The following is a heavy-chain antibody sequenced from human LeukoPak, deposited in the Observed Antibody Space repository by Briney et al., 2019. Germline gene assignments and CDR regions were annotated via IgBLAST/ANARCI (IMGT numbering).Heavy chain of an antibody. CDR1: GGSVSSNY. D-gene: IGHD3-22*01. J-gene: IGHJ4*02. CDR2: IYFSGTT. V-gene: IGHV4-4*07. Sequence: SETLSLTCTVSGGSVSSNYWSWIRQPAGKGLEWIGRIYFSGTTYYNSSLKSRVTMSVDTSRNQFSLKLSSVTAADTAVYSCAREIASSGYLFDYWGQGALVTVSS. CDR3: AREIASSGYLFDY.